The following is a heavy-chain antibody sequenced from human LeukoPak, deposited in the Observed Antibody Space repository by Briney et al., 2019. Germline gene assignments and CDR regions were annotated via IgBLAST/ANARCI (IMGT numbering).Heavy chain of an antibody. Sequence: GGSLGLSCAASGCTFSSYWMSWVRQAPGKGLEWVANIKQDGSEKYYVDSVKGRFTISRDNAKNSLYLQMNSLRAEDTAVYYCARFIPSSGIDPWGQGTLVTVSS. J-gene: IGHJ5*02. V-gene: IGHV3-7*03. CDR3: ARFIPSSGIDP. CDR2: IKQDGSEK. CDR1: GCTFSSYW. D-gene: IGHD3-10*02.